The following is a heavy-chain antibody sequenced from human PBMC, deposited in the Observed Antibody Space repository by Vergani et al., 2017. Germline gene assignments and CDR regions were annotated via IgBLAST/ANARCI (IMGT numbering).Heavy chain of an antibody. CDR1: GFTFNQYG. CDR2: TWYDGNNK. D-gene: IGHD1-14*01. CDR3: ARGFRFTYNRFRP. V-gene: IGHV3-33*01. J-gene: IGHJ5*02. Sequence: QVQLVESGGGVVQPGRSLRLSCAASGFTFNQYGMHWVRQAPGKGLEWVAVTWYDGNNKQYADSVKGRFTISRDNSKSTMYLQMNSLRDEDTGVYYCARGFRFTYNRFRPWGQGTLVTVSS.